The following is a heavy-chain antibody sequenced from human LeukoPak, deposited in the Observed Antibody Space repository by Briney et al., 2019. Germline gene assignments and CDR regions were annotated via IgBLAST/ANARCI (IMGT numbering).Heavy chain of an antibody. CDR1: GFTFSSYV. CDR3: AKDHHFWSGHDY. J-gene: IGHJ4*02. Sequence: GGSLRLSCAASGFTFSSYVMSWVRQAPGKGLEWVSAISGSGGRTYYAASVKCRFTIYRDNSKNTLYLQMNSLRAEDTAVYYCAKDHHFWSGHDYWSQGTLVTVSS. CDR2: ISGSGGRT. V-gene: IGHV3-23*01. D-gene: IGHD3-3*02.